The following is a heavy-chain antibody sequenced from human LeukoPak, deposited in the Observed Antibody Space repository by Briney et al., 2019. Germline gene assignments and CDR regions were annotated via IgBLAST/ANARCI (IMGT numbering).Heavy chain of an antibody. CDR3: ARDYYYDSSGYFGFLDY. J-gene: IGHJ4*02. CDR1: GFTFSSYG. CDR2: IWYDGSNK. V-gene: IGHV3-33*01. Sequence: GGSLRLSCAASGFTFSSYGMHWVRQASGKGLEWVAVIWYDGSNKYYADSVKGRFTISRDNSKNTLYLQMNSLRAEDTAVYYCARDYYYDSSGYFGFLDYWGQGTLVTVSS. D-gene: IGHD3-22*01.